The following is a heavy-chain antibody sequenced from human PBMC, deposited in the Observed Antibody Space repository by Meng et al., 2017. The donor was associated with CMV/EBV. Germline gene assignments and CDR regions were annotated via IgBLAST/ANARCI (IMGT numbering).Heavy chain of an antibody. CDR1: VCTFSSYA. V-gene: IGHV1-69*05. CDR3: ARIVGDPTFTSLNGGMDV. D-gene: IGHD5-12*01. CDR2: IIPIFGTA. J-gene: IGHJ6*02. Sequence: SSVNVSCKASVCTFSSYAISWVRQALGQGLEWMGGIIPIFGTANYAQKFQGRVTITTDESTSTAYMELSSLRSEDTAVYYCARIVGDPTFTSLNGGMDVWGQGTTVTVSS.